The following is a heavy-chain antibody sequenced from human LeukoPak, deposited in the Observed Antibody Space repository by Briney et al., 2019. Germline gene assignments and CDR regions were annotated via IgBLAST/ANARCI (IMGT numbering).Heavy chain of an antibody. V-gene: IGHV1-2*02. D-gene: IGHD6-6*01. CDR2: INPNSGGT. J-gene: IGHJ6*03. CDR1: GYTFTGYY. CDR3: ARNMDSSSSHQVNYYYYMDV. Sequence: ASVKVSCKASGYTFTGYYMHWVRQAPGQGLEWMGWINPNSGGTNYAQKFQGRVTMTRDTSISTAYMELSRLRSDDTAVYYCARNMDSSSSHQVNYYYYMDVWGKGTTVTVSS.